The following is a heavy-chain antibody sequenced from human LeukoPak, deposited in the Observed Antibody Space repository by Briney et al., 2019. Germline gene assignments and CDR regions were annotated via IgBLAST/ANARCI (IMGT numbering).Heavy chain of an antibody. D-gene: IGHD1-14*01. Sequence: SETLSLTCTVSGGSISSGGYYWSWIRQPPGKGLEWIGYIYYSGNTNYNPSLKSRVTISADTSKNQFSLKLSSVTAADTAMYYCARQRDNALSYFDYWGQGTLVTVSS. CDR3: ARQRDNALSYFDY. J-gene: IGHJ4*02. V-gene: IGHV4-61*08. CDR1: GGSISSGGYY. CDR2: IYYSGNT.